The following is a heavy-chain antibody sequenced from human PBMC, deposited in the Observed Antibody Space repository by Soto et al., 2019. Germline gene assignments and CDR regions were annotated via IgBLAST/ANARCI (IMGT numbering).Heavy chain of an antibody. CDR2: ISGSGGST. CDR1: GFTFSSYA. CDR3: AKNEGTAMITDYYYYGMDV. J-gene: IGHJ6*02. Sequence: EVQLLESGGGLVQPGGSLRLSCAASGFTFSSYAMSWVRQAPGKGLEWVSAISGSGGSTYYADSVKGLFTISRDNSKSTLYLQMNGLRAEDTAVYYCAKNEGTAMITDYYYYGMDVWCQGTTVTVAS. D-gene: IGHD5-18*01. V-gene: IGHV3-23*01.